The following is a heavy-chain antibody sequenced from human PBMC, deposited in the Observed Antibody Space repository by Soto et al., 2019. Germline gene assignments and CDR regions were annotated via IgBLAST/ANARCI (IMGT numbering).Heavy chain of an antibody. CDR1: GYRFTSSG. CDR2: ISAYNGNT. D-gene: IGHD2-21*01. Sequence: SLKVSCKASGYRFTSSGCSWVRQAPGQGLEWMGWISAYNGNTLYAQKFKGRVTMTTDTSTSTAYMELGSLRSDDTAVYHCATDPYCGSAPGCSALDAWGQGTTVTVSS. J-gene: IGHJ6*02. CDR3: ATDPYCGSAPGCSALDA. V-gene: IGHV1-18*04.